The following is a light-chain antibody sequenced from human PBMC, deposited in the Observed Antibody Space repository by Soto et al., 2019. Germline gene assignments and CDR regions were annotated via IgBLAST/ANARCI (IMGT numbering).Light chain of an antibody. CDR3: SSYTTSNTRQIV. Sequence: QSALTQPASVSGPPGQSITISCTGTSSDVCGYNYVSRYQHHPGKAHKLIIYDVTNRPSGVSNPFSGSKSGNTASLTISGLQPEDEADYYCSSYTTSNTRQIVFGTGTKVTVL. J-gene: IGLJ1*01. CDR1: SSDVCGYNY. CDR2: DVT. V-gene: IGLV2-14*03.